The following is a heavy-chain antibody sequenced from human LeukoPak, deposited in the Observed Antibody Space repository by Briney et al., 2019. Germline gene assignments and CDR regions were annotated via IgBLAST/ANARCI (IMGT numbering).Heavy chain of an antibody. CDR1: GFTFSSYS. CDR3: AREALLPPQDAFDL. CDR2: ISFDGSNE. J-gene: IGHJ3*01. Sequence: GRSLRLSCAASGFTFSSYSVHWVRQAPGKGLEWVAVISFDGSNEYNAGSVKGRFTISRDNSKNTLYLQMNSLRPDDTAVYYCAREALLPPQDAFDLWGQGTMVIVSS. V-gene: IGHV3-30*04. D-gene: IGHD2-15*01.